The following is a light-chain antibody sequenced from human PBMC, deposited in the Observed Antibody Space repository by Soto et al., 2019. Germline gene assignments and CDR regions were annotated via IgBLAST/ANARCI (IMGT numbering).Light chain of an antibody. J-gene: IGLJ1*01. V-gene: IGLV2-11*01. CDR1: SSDVGGYSS. Sequence: QSALTQPRSVSGSPGQSVTISCTGTSSDVGGYSSVSWYQQHPGKAPKLMLHDDTIRPSGVPDRFSGSKSGNTASLTISGLQDEDEGYYYCCSYTGSGYVFGTGTKLTVL. CDR3: CSYTGSGYV. CDR2: DDT.